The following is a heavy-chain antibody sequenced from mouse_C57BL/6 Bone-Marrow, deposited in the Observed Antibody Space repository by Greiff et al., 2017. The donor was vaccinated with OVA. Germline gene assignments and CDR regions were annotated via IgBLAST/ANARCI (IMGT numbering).Heavy chain of an antibody. Sequence: QVQLQQPGAELVKPGASVKLSCKASGYTFTSYWMQWVKQRPGQGLEWIGEIDPSDSYTNYNQKFKGKATLTVDTSSSTAYMQLSSLTSEDSAVYYCASGYDFDYWGQGTTLTVSS. D-gene: IGHD1-2*01. V-gene: IGHV1-50*01. CDR1: GYTFTSYW. J-gene: IGHJ2*01. CDR3: ASGYDFDY. CDR2: IDPSDSYT.